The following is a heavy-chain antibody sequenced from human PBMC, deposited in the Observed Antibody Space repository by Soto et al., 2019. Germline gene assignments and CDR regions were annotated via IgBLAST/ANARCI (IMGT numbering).Heavy chain of an antibody. Sequence: EVQLVESGGGLVQPGRSLRLSCAASGFTFDDYAMHWVRQAPGKGLEWVSGISWNRGSIGYADSVKGRFTISRDNAKNPLYLQMHSLRAEDTALYYCAKGVAGWYYFDYWGQGTLVTVSS. J-gene: IGHJ4*02. V-gene: IGHV3-9*01. CDR3: AKGVAGWYYFDY. CDR1: GFTFDDYA. D-gene: IGHD3-3*01. CDR2: ISWNRGSI.